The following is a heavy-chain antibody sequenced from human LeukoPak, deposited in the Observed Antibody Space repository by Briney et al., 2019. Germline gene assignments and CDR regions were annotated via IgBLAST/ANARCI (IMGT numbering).Heavy chain of an antibody. D-gene: IGHD1-26*01. CDR3: AKVVSGSYPYFDY. V-gene: IGHV3-23*01. Sequence: GGSLRLSCAASGFAFSGYAMSWVRQAPGKGLEWCSDISGSGGSTYYADSVKGRFTISRDNSKNTLYLQMNSLRAEDTAVYYCAKVVSGSYPYFDYWGQGTLVTVSS. J-gene: IGHJ4*02. CDR1: GFAFSGYA. CDR2: ISGSGGST.